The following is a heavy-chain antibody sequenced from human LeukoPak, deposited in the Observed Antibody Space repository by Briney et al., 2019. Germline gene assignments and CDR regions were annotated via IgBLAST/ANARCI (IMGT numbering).Heavy chain of an antibody. CDR3: ARHEEEDGYNAKICDY. CDR2: TCYSRRT. V-gene: IGHV4-39*01. Sequence: SETLSLTCTVSGGSIRSSNYYWGWIRQPPGKGLEWIGSTCYSRRTYYNPSLKSRVTISVDTAKNQFSLNLRSVTAADTAMYYCARHEEEDGYNAKICDYWGQGTLVTVSS. J-gene: IGHJ4*02. D-gene: IGHD5-24*01. CDR1: GGSIRSSNYY.